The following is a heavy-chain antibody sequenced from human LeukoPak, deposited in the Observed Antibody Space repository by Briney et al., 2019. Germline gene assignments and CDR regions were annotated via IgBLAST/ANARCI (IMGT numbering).Heavy chain of an antibody. CDR1: GGTFSSYA. CDR2: IIPILGIA. D-gene: IGHD2-21*02. Sequence: ASVKVSCKASGGTFSSYAISWVRQAPGQGLEWMGRIIPILGIANYAQKFQGRVTITADKSTSTAYMELSSLRSEDTAVYYCARGLAYCGGDCYYFDYWGQGTLVTVSS. V-gene: IGHV1-69*04. CDR3: ARGLAYCGGDCYYFDY. J-gene: IGHJ4*02.